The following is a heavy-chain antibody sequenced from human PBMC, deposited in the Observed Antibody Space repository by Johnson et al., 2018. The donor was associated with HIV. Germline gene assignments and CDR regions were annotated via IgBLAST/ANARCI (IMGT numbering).Heavy chain of an antibody. CDR3: ARDDVRDSSGYYYADAFEI. D-gene: IGHD3-22*01. CDR1: GFSFGSYG. V-gene: IGHV3-30*03. J-gene: IGHJ3*02. CDR2: ISYDGSNK. Sequence: QMLLVESGGGVVQPGRSLRVSCAASGFSFGSYGMHWVRQAPGKGLAWVAIISYDGSNKYYADSVKGRFTISRDNAKNSLYLQMNSLRAEDTAFYYCARDDVRDSSGYYYADAFEIWGQGTMVTVSS.